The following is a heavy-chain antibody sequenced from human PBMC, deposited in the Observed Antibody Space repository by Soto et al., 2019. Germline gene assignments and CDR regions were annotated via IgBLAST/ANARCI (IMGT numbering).Heavy chain of an antibody. V-gene: IGHV4-59*04. D-gene: IGHD6-19*01. Sequence: PSETLSLTCTVSGGSISSYYWSWIRQPPGKGLEWIGYIHYSGSTYYNPSLKSRVTISVDTSKNQFSLKLSSVTAADTAIYYCARSDTVAGKSNSFYGMDVWGQGTMVTGSS. CDR3: ARSDTVAGKSNSFYGMDV. J-gene: IGHJ6*02. CDR2: IHYSGST. CDR1: GGSISSYY.